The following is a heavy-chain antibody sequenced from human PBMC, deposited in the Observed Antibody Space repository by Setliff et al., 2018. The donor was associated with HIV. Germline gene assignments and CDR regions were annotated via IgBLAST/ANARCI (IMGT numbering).Heavy chain of an antibody. CDR2: INPNSGDT. J-gene: IGHJ4*01. V-gene: IGHV1-2*02. D-gene: IGHD3-16*02. Sequence: ASVKVSCKASGYTFSNYDINWVRQGTGQGLEWMGWINPNSGDTNYAQKFQGRVTMTRDTSVSTAYMNLTRLRSDDTALYYCARDRNDFLWGSYRYTAGFDYWGHGTLVTVS. CDR1: GYTFSNYD. CDR3: ARDRNDFLWGSYRYTAGFDY.